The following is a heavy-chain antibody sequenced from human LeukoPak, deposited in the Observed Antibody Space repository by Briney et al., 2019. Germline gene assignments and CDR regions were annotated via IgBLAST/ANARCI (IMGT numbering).Heavy chain of an antibody. CDR3: ARDRLYGGVAGAFDI. CDR2: INPNTDGT. Sequence: ASVKVSCKASGYTFADHYIHWVRQAPGQGLEWRGWINPNTDGTKYVQKFQGRDTMTRDMSINTAYMELSNLRSDDTAVYYCARDRLYGGVAGAFDIWGQGTMVSVAS. CDR1: GYTFADHY. J-gene: IGHJ3*02. V-gene: IGHV1-2*02. D-gene: IGHD3-16*01.